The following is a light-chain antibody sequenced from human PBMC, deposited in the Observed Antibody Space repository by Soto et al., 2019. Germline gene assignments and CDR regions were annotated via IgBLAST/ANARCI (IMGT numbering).Light chain of an antibody. V-gene: IGLV2-14*03. Sequence: QSVLTQPASVSGSPGQPITISCTGTNSDVGSYNYVSWHQQHPGKAPKLMIYNVYDRPSWIANRFSCSKSGNTASPTISGLQGEDEADYYCGSYTISRTDVFGTGTKVTVL. CDR1: NSDVGSYNY. CDR2: NVY. CDR3: GSYTISRTDV. J-gene: IGLJ1*01.